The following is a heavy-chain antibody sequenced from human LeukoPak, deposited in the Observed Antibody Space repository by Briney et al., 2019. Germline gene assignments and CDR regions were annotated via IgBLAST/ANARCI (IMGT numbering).Heavy chain of an antibody. J-gene: IGHJ6*02. CDR1: GFIFSNYA. V-gene: IGHV3-23*01. D-gene: IGHD3-16*01. Sequence: PGGSQRLSCGASGFIFSNYAMSWVRQTPGKGLEWVSSIGSSGDTTYYAGSVKGRFTISRDNSKNTLYLQMSNLRAEDTAVYFCARGGGLDVWGQGATVTVSS. CDR3: ARGGGLDV. CDR2: IGSSGDTT.